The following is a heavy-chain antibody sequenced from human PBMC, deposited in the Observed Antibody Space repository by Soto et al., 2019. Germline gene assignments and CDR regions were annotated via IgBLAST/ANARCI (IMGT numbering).Heavy chain of an antibody. V-gene: IGHV4-59*01. CDR2: VYYSGNT. D-gene: IGHD6-13*01. CDR1: GGSISPYY. J-gene: IGHJ4*02. Sequence: PSETLSLTCTVSGGSISPYYWSWIRQPPGKGLEWIGYVYYSGNTNYNPSLKSRVTISVDTSKNQFSLKLSSVTAADTAVYYCARAPRQLAVDYWGQGTXVTVSS. CDR3: ARAPRQLAVDY.